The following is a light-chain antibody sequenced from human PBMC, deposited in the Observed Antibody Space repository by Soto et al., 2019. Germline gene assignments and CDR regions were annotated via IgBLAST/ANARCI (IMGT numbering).Light chain of an antibody. V-gene: IGKV3-20*01. CDR1: QTVNSIY. CDR3: QQYDTSPRT. Sequence: EIVLTQSPGTLSLSPGERATLSCRASQTVNSIYLAWYQQKPGQAPGLLIYGTSNRATGIPDRFSGSGSGTDFTLTISRLEPEDFAVYYCQQYDTSPRTFGQGTKVDIK. J-gene: IGKJ1*01. CDR2: GTS.